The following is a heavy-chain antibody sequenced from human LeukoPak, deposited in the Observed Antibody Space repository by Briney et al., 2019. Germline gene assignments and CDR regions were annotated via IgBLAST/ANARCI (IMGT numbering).Heavy chain of an antibody. CDR2: IYYSGST. J-gene: IGHJ4*02. CDR3: ARVVRTYCSSTSCLKLYYFDY. CDR1: GYSISSGYY. Sequence: SETLSLTCTVSGYSISSGYYWGWIRQPPGKGLEWIGSIYYSGSTYYNPSLKSRVTISVDTSKNQFSLKLSSVTAADTAVYYCARVVRTYCSSTSCLKLYYFDYWGQGTLVTVSS. D-gene: IGHD2-2*01. V-gene: IGHV4-38-2*02.